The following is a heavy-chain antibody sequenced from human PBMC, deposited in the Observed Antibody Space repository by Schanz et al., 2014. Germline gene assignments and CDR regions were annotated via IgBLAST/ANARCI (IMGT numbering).Heavy chain of an antibody. D-gene: IGHD2-2*01. CDR2: ISGSGGST. Sequence: EVQLVESGGGLVQPGGSLRFSCAASGFTFSSYAMSWVRQAPGKGLEWVSAISGSGGSTYYADSVKGRFTISRDNSKNTLYLQMNSLRAGDTAVYYCARGRRGDCRRTSCTYYFDYWGQGTLVTVSS. CDR1: GFTFSSYA. CDR3: ARGRRGDCRRTSCTYYFDY. V-gene: IGHV3-23*04. J-gene: IGHJ4*02.